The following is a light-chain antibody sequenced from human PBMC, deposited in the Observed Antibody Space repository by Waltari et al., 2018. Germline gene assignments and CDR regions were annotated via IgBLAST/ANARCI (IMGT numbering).Light chain of an antibody. Sequence: QSALTQPASVSGSPGQSIPLSCTRSSSDLGGYSFVSWYQQHPGKAPKLMIYDVSHRPSGVSHRFSGSKSGNTASLTISGLQPEDETDYYCSSYTSIIPPFLFGTGTKVTVL. CDR1: SSDLGGYSF. J-gene: IGLJ1*01. CDR2: DVS. V-gene: IGLV2-14*01. CDR3: SSYTSIIPPFL.